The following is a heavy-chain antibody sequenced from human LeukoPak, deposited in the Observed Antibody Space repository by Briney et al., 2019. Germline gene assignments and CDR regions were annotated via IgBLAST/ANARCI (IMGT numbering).Heavy chain of an antibody. D-gene: IGHD3-10*02. Sequence: SQTLSLTCAISGDSVSSNSAAWNWIRQSPSRGLEWLGRTYYRSKWYNDYAVSVKSRITINPDTSKNQFSLQLNSVTPEDTAVYYCARDNFLFGELFHYYYGMDVWGQGTTVTVSS. V-gene: IGHV6-1*01. CDR3: ARDNFLFGELFHYYYGMDV. J-gene: IGHJ6*02. CDR1: GDSVSSNSAA. CDR2: TYYRSKWYN.